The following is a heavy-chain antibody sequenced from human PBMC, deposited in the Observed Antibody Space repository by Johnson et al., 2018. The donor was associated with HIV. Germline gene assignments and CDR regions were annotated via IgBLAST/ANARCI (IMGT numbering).Heavy chain of an antibody. CDR2: ISWNSGSI. D-gene: IGHD3-16*01. Sequence: VQVVESGGGVVQPGGSLRLSCAASGFTFDDHAMHWVRQAPGKGLEWVSLISWNSGSIGYADSVTGRFTISRYNAKNSLYLQINSLRAEDTALYYCAKGSGGEADAFDIWGQGTMVTVSS. CDR3: AKGSGGEADAFDI. CDR1: GFTFDDHA. V-gene: IGHV3-9*01. J-gene: IGHJ3*02.